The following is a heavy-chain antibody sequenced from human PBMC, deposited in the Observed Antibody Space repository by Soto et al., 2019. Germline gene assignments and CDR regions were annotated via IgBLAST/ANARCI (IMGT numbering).Heavy chain of an antibody. D-gene: IGHD3-3*01. CDR2: INQDVSER. Sequence: PGGSLRPSCAASGFTFSVQWMSLVRQARGKGLEWVATINQDVSERYYVDSVKGQFTISRDNAKNTLYLQMNSLRAEDTAVYYCTTEEWYYFPSWGQGTLVTVSS. CDR1: GFTFSVQW. J-gene: IGHJ4*02. V-gene: IGHV3-7*03. CDR3: TTEEWYYFPS.